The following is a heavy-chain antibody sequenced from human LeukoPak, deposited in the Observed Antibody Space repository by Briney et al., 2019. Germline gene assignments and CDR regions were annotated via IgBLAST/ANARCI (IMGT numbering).Heavy chain of an antibody. V-gene: IGHV4-30-2*01. CDR1: GGSISSGGYY. J-gene: IGHJ4*02. CDR2: IYHSGST. CDR3: ARDFPMVRGRGFDY. D-gene: IGHD3-10*01. Sequence: SETLSLTCAVSGGSISSGGYYWSWIRQPPGKGLEWIGYIYHSGSTNYNPSLKSRVTISVDTSKNQFSLKLSSVTAADTAVHYCARDFPMVRGRGFDYWGQGTLVTVSS.